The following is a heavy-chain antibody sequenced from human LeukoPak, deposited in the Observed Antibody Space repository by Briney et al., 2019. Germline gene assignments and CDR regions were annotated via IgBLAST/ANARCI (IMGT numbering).Heavy chain of an antibody. J-gene: IGHJ4*02. CDR1: GFTVSSSY. CDR3: AKDQDTHSYGSGSYAPFDY. D-gene: IGHD3-10*01. Sequence: GGSLRLSCTGSGFTVSSSYMSWVRRAPGKGLEWVSSTGPVHYADSVKGRFTFSRDNSKNTLFLQMNSLRADDTAVYYCAKDQDTHSYGSGSYAPFDYWGQGTLVTVSS. CDR2: TGPV. V-gene: IGHV3-53*01.